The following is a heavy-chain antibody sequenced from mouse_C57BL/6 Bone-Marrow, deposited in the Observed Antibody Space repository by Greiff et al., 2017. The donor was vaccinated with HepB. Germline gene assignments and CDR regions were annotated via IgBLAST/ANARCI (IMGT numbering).Heavy chain of an antibody. CDR3: TTYYYGSSSYWYFDV. V-gene: IGHV14-1*01. Sequence: VQLQQSGAELVRPGASVKLSCTASGFNIKDYYMHWVKQRPEQGLEWIGRIDPEDGDTEYAPKFQGKATMTADTSSNPAYLQLSSLTSEDTAVYYCTTYYYGSSSYWYFDVWGTGTTVTVSS. D-gene: IGHD1-1*01. CDR2: IDPEDGDT. CDR1: GFNIKDYY. J-gene: IGHJ1*03.